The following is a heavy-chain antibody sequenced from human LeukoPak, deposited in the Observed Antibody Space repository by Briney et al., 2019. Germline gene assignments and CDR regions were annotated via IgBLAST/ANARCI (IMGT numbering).Heavy chain of an antibody. CDR2: ISAYNGNT. V-gene: IGHV1-18*01. CDR1: GYTFTSYG. CDR3: ARDRRLSHSAGHYSGYSFNY. D-gene: IGHD5-12*01. J-gene: IGHJ4*02. Sequence: ASVKVSCKACGYTFTSYGISWVRQAPGQGLEWMGWISAYNGNTNYAQKLQGRVTMTTDTSTSTAYMELRSLRSDDTAVYYCARDRRLSHSAGHYSGYSFNYWGQGTLVTASS.